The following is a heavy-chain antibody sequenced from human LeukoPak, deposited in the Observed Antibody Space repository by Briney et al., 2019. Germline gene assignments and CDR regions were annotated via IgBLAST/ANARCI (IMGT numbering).Heavy chain of an antibody. Sequence: PGGSLRLSCAASGFTFSAHYMSWIRQAPGKGLEWISYISDTRSSTDYAESVKGRFTISTDNAKNSLYLQMNNLRAEDTGVYYCARGSYPTYWGQGALVTVSS. J-gene: IGHJ4*02. CDR1: GFTFSAHY. V-gene: IGHV3-11*05. CDR2: ISDTRSST. CDR3: ARGSYPTY. D-gene: IGHD3-16*02.